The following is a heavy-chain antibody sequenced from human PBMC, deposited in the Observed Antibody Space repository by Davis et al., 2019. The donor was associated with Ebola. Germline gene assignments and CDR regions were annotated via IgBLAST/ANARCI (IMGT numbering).Heavy chain of an antibody. CDR3: ASGGTTMTVVPRDD. V-gene: IGHV1-2*06. D-gene: IGHD4-23*01. CDR1: GGTFSTFA. CDR2: INPNSGGT. Sequence: ASVKVSCKVSGGTFSTFAISWVRQAPGQGLEWMGRINPNSGGTNYAQKFQGRVTMTRDTSISTAYMEINRLSSDDTAVYICASGGTTMTVVPRDDWGQGTLVTVSS. J-gene: IGHJ4*02.